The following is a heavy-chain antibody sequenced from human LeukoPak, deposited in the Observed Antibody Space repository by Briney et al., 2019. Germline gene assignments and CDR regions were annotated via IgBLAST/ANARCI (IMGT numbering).Heavy chain of an antibody. CDR3: ARDLGFLEPEDAFDI. Sequence: GGSLRLSCAASGFTFSSYAMHWVRQAPGKGLEWVAVISYDGSNKYYADSVKGRFTISRDNSKSTLYLQMNSLRAEDTAVYYCARDLGFLEPEDAFDIWGQGTMVTVSS. J-gene: IGHJ3*02. CDR1: GFTFSSYA. D-gene: IGHD3-3*02. CDR2: ISYDGSNK. V-gene: IGHV3-30*01.